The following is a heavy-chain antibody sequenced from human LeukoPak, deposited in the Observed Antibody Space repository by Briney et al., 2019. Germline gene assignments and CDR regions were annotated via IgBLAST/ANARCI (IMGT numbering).Heavy chain of an antibody. CDR1: GFTLITNV. Sequence: VGSLRLSRAASGFTLITNVMHGVRQALGRGREGVGVIWYDGSNKYYAETVKGRFTISRDNSKNTLYLQMSSLRAEETAVYYCAKDRDSGNDESYYYYMDVWGNGATVAVSS. J-gene: IGHJ6*03. D-gene: IGHD6-19*01. CDR3: AKDRDSGNDESYYYYMDV. V-gene: IGHV3-33*06. CDR2: IWYDGSNK.